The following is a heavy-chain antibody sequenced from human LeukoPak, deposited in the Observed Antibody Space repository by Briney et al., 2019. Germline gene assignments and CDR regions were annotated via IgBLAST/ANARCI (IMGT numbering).Heavy chain of an antibody. V-gene: IGHV3-48*04. J-gene: IGHJ4*02. CDR1: GFTFSSYS. CDR2: ISSSSSTI. CDR3: ARDLGGPYNHFDY. Sequence: PGGSLRLSCAASGFTFSSYSMNWVRQAPGKGLEWVSYISSSSSTIYYADSVKGRFTISRDNAKNSLYLQMNSLRAEDTAVYYCARDLGGPYNHFDYWGQGTLVTVSS. D-gene: IGHD1-1*01.